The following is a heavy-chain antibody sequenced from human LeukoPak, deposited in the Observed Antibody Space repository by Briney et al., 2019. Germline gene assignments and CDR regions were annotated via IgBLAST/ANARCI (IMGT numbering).Heavy chain of an antibody. CDR1: GLTVSSNY. V-gene: IGHV3-53*01. CDR3: ARDLGYCTNGVCHTRFDY. D-gene: IGHD2-8*01. J-gene: IGHJ4*02. CDR2: IYSDHST. Sequence: GGSLRLSCAASGLTVSSNYMSWVRQAPGRGLEWVSAIYSDHSTYYADSVKGRFTISRDNSKNTLYLQMNSLRAEDTAVYYCARDLGYCTNGVCHTRFDYWGQGTLVAVSS.